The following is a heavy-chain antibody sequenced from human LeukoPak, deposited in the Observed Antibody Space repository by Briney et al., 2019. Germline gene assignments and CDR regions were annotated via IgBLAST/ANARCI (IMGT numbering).Heavy chain of an antibody. D-gene: IGHD2-2*01. CDR2: VQHNGGA. Sequence: PSETLSLTCAVSGYSISSGYQWAWIRQPPGRGLEWIGSVQHNGGAHYNPSLRSRVTISVDTSKNHFSLKLSSVTVADTAVYYCARDPRWLTPDCTSTSCYENYFDPWGQGTLVTVSS. V-gene: IGHV4-38-2*02. J-gene: IGHJ5*02. CDR3: ARDPRWLTPDCTSTSCYENYFDP. CDR1: GYSISSGYQ.